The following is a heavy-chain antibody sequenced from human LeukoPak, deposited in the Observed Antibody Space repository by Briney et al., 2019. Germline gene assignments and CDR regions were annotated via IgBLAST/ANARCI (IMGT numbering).Heavy chain of an antibody. CDR3: ARDPVPPSSGWYVDY. Sequence: GASVKVSCKASGYTFTGYYMHWVRQAPGQGLEWMGRIIPIFDIANYAQKFQGRVTITADKSTSTAYMELSSLRSEDTAVYYCARDPVPPSSGWYVDYWGQGTLVTVSS. J-gene: IGHJ4*02. D-gene: IGHD6-19*01. CDR2: IIPIFDIA. CDR1: GYTFTGYY. V-gene: IGHV1-69*04.